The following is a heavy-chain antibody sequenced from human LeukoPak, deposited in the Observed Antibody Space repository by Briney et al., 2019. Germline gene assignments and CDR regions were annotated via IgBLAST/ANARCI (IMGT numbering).Heavy chain of an antibody. CDR3: AKDVPLLRYLN. D-gene: IGHD3-9*01. J-gene: IGHJ4*02. CDR1: GFTVSSNY. CDR2: IYSGGST. Sequence: GGSLRLSCAASGFTVSSNYMSWVRQAPGKGLEWVSVIYSGGSTYYADSVKGRFTISRDNSKNTLYLQMNSLRAEDTAVYYCAKDVPLLRYLNWGQGTLVTVSS. V-gene: IGHV3-53*01.